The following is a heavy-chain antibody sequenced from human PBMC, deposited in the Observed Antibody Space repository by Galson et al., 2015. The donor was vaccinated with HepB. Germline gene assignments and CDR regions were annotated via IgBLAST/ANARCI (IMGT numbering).Heavy chain of an antibody. Sequence: VKVSCKVSGYTFTDYHMHWVQQAPGKGLEWMGLVDPEDGETIYAEKFQGRVTITADTSTDTAYMELSSLRSEDTAVYYCATQVGATREYYMDVWGKGTTVTVSS. CDR3: ATQVGATREYYMDV. J-gene: IGHJ6*03. CDR1: GYTFTDYH. CDR2: VDPEDGET. D-gene: IGHD1-26*01. V-gene: IGHV1-69-2*01.